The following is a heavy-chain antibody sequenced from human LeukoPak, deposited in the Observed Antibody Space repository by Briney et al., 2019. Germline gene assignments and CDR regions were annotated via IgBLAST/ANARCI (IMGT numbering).Heavy chain of an antibody. Sequence: GGSLRLSCAASGFTFKNAWMSWVRQAPGKGLEWVGRIKTKGEGGTRDYAAPVKGRFTISRDDSKNTLYLQMNSLKSEDTAVYYCTTEDYGDYGTLIGLGDYWGQGTLVTVSS. CDR2: IKTKGEGGTR. J-gene: IGHJ4*02. V-gene: IGHV3-15*01. CDR3: TTEDYGDYGTLIGLGDY. CDR1: GFTFKNAW. D-gene: IGHD4-17*01.